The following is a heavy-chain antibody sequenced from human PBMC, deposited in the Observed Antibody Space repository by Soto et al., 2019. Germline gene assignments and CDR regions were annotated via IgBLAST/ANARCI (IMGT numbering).Heavy chain of an antibody. CDR1: GGSISSYY. Sequence: QVQLQESGPGLVKPSETLSLTCTVSGGSISSYYWSWIRQPPGKGLEWIGYIYYSGSTNYNPSLKSRVTISVDTSKNQFSLKLSSVTAADTAVYYCARGETYYDFWSGYYAGLNNWFDPWGQGTLVTVSS. CDR2: IYYSGST. CDR3: ARGETYYDFWSGYYAGLNNWFDP. V-gene: IGHV4-59*01. D-gene: IGHD3-3*01. J-gene: IGHJ5*02.